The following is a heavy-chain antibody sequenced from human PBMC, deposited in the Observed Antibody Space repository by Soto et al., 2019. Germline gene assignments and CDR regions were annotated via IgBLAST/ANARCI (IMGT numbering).Heavy chain of an antibody. CDR3: AKGTARATYYYGMDV. V-gene: IGHV3-23*01. J-gene: IGHJ6*02. CDR2: ISGSGGST. Sequence: PGGSLRLSCAASGFTFNNYAMNWVRQAPGKGLEWVSAISGSGGSTYYADSVKGRFTISRDNSKNTLYLQMNSLRAEDTAVYYCAKGTARATYYYGMDVWGQGTTVTVSS. D-gene: IGHD3-10*01. CDR1: GFTFNNYA.